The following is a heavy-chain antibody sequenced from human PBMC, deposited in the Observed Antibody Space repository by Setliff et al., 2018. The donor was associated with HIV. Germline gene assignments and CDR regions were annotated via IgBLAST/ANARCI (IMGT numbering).Heavy chain of an antibody. Sequence: GGSLRLSCTASGFTFGDYAMSWVRQAPGKGLEGVGFIRGKAYGGTTEYAASVKGGFTISRDDSKSIAYLQMNSMKTEDTAVYYCTRGPYSYGSYVDYWGQGRLVTVSS. CDR3: TRGPYSYGSYVDY. CDR1: GFTFGDYA. CDR2: IRGKAYGGTT. J-gene: IGHJ4*02. V-gene: IGHV3-49*04. D-gene: IGHD5-18*01.